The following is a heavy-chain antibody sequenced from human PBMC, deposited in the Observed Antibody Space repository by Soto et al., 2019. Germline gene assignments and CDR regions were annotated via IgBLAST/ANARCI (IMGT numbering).Heavy chain of an antibody. CDR1: DYSITSHSYY. Sequence: SETLSLTCTVTDYSITSHSYYWVWIRQSPGREMQWIGTMHHTGTTSYNPSLQSRATIAIDSSKNQMFLKLISVTAADTAVYYCARVGGAKRNPYFIASDSGGQVTHVT. CDR2: MHHTGTT. J-gene: IGHJ4*02. V-gene: IGHV4-39*01. CDR3: ARVGGAKRNPYFIASDS. D-gene: IGHD3-9*01.